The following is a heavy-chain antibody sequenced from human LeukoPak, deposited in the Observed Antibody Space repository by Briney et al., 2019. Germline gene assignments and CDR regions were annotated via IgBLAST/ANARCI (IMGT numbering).Heavy chain of an antibody. CDR3: ARGLETATVTAFDY. CDR1: GGTLSSNA. J-gene: IGHJ4*02. D-gene: IGHD5-18*01. V-gene: IGHV1-69*13. Sequence: ASVKVSCKASGGTLSSNAITWVRQAPGQGLEWMGGVIPMFGTTDYPQKFQGRVTITADESATTAYMELSSLRSEDTAVYYCARGLETATVTAFDYWGQGTLVTVSS. CDR2: VIPMFGTT.